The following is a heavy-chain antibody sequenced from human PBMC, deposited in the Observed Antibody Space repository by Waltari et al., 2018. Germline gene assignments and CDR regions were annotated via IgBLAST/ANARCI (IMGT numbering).Heavy chain of an antibody. D-gene: IGHD7-27*01. CDR3: ARGSGVDS. J-gene: IGHJ4*02. V-gene: IGHV3-23*01. CDR2: ISDGSGII. CDR1: GFTFSTYV. Sequence: EVQLLASGGGLVQPGGSLRLSCVASGFTFSTYVMNWVRRAPGKGREGVSSISDGSGIINYAESVKGRFTISRDNSKNTLYLQMNSLRAEDTAVYYCARGSGVDSWGQGTLVTISS.